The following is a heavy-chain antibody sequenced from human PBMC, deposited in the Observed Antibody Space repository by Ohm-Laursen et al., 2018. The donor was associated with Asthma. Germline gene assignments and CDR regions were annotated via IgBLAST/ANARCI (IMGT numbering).Heavy chain of an antibody. CDR3: ARGHTMLGAFDI. CDR1: GDSISSGDNY. V-gene: IGHV4-30-4*01. D-gene: IGHD3-22*01. Sequence: SQTLSLTCSVSGDSISSGDNYWSWIRQPPGKGLEWIGYIYYSGSTYYNPSLKSRVTISVDTSKNQFSLKLSSVTAADTAVYYCARGHTMLGAFDIWGQGTMVTVSS. CDR2: IYYSGST. J-gene: IGHJ3*02.